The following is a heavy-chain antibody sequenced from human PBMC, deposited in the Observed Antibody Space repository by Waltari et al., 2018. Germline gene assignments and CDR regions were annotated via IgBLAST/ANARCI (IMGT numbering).Heavy chain of an antibody. CDR2: IYYSGST. V-gene: IGHV4-59*01. J-gene: IGHJ4*02. Sequence: ISSYYWSWIRQPPGKGLEWIGYIYYSGSTNYNPSLKSRVTISVDTSKNQFSLKLSSVTAADTAVYYCARDEGPWSLSGWGQGTLVTVSS. CDR3: ARDEGPWSLSG. CDR1: ISSYY. D-gene: IGHD2-8*01.